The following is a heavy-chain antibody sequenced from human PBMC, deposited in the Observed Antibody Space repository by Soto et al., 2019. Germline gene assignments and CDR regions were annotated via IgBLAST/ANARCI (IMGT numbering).Heavy chain of an antibody. CDR2: IHSDGSST. D-gene: IGHD2-21*02. CDR3: ARGDRGAFDL. CDR1: GFTFSYYW. J-gene: IGHJ3*01. Sequence: EVQLVESEGGLVQPGGSLRLSCAASGFTFSYYWMHWVRQAPGQGLVWVSRIHSDGSSTTYADSGKGRFTISRDNAKNTLYLQMNSLRAADTAVYYCARGDRGAFDLWGQGTMVTVSS. V-gene: IGHV3-74*01.